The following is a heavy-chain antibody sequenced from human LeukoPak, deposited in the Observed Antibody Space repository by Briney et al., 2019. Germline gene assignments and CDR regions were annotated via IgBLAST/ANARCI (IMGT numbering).Heavy chain of an antibody. CDR1: VYTFTSYD. J-gene: IGHJ4*02. CDR3: ARRNYGSESYSRLDY. D-gene: IGHD3-10*01. CDR2: MNPNSGNT. Sequence: ASVKVSCKASVYTFTSYDINWVRQATGQGLEWMGWMNPNSGNTGYAQKFQGRVTMTSDTSISTAYMELSSLTSEDTAVYYCARRNYGSESYSRLDYWGQGSLVTVSS. V-gene: IGHV1-8*01.